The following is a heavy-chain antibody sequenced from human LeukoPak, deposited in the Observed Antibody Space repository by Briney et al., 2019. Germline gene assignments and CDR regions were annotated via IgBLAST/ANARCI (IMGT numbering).Heavy chain of an antibody. D-gene: IGHD2-2*02. CDR1: GYTFTSYD. CDR2: MNPNSGNT. CDR3: ARGHQLLYDVEFDP. Sequence: ASVKVSRKASGYTFTSYDINWVRQATGRGPEWMGWMNPNSGNTGYAQKFQGRVTMTRNTSISTAYMELSSLRSEDTAVYYCARGHQLLYDVEFDPWGQGTLVTVSS. V-gene: IGHV1-8*01. J-gene: IGHJ5*02.